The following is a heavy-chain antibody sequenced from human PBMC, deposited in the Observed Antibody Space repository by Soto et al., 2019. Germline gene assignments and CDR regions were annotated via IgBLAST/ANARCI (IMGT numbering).Heavy chain of an antibody. V-gene: IGHV3-15*01. CDR3: TTDLQAYCDGTTCYAGNYYYDDMDV. D-gene: IGHD2-2*01. J-gene: IGHJ6*02. CDR2: IKSQGDGGTR. Sequence: PGGSLRLSXAASGFSFRNAWMSWVRQAPGKGLEWVGHIKSQGDGGTRDYAAPVKGRFTISRDDSKNTLFLQMNSLKNEDTAVYFCTTDLQAYCDGTTCYAGNYYYDDMDVWGQGTTVTVSS. CDR1: GFSFRNAW.